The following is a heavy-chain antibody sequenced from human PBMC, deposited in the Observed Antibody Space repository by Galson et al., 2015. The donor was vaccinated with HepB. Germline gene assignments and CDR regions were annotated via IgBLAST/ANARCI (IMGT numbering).Heavy chain of an antibody. Sequence: SLRLSCATSGFNFGDYAMSWFRQAPGKGLEWVGFIRIKAYGETTEYATPVKGRFTISRDDSKGIAYLRMNSLKTEDTAVYFCAGDIGSGTYYRGYLYYHFGMDVWGQGTTVTVSS. J-gene: IGHJ6*02. CDR1: GFNFGDYA. CDR2: IRIKAYGETT. V-gene: IGHV3-49*03. D-gene: IGHD3-10*01. CDR3: AGDIGSGTYYRGYLYYHFGMDV.